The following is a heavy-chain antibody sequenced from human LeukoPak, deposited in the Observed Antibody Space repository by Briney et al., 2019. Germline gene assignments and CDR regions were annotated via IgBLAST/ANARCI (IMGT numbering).Heavy chain of an antibody. CDR2: IYTSGST. J-gene: IGHJ3*02. V-gene: IGHV4-4*07. D-gene: IGHD3-10*01. CDR3: ASPYYYAPRGGAFDI. CDR1: GGSISSYY. Sequence: SETLSLTCTVSGGSISSYYWSWIRQPAGKGLEWIGRIYTSGSTNYNPSLKSRVTMSVDTSKNQFSLKLSSVTAADTAVYYCASPYYYAPRGGAFDIWGQGTMVTVSS.